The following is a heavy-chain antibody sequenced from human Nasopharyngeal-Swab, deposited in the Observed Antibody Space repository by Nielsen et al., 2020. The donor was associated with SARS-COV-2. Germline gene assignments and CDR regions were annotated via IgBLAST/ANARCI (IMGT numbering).Heavy chain of an antibody. V-gene: IGHV3-23*01. CDR1: GFTFSSYA. CDR3: AKAKPLWIYGHCFDY. CDR2: ISGSGGST. D-gene: IGHD1-7*01. Sequence: GESLKISCAASGFTFSSYAMSWVRQAPGKGLNWVSTISGSGGSTYYADSVKGRFTTSRDNSKNTLYLQMNSLRAEDTAVYYCAKAKPLWIYGHCFDYRGQGTLVTVSS. J-gene: IGHJ4*02.